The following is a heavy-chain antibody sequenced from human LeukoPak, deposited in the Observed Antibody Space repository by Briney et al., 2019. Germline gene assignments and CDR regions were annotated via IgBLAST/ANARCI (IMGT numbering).Heavy chain of an antibody. V-gene: IGHV4-4*02. CDR2: IYHSGST. D-gene: IGHD1-26*01. J-gene: IGHJ4*02. Sequence: SETLSLTCAVSGGSISSSNWWSWVRQPPGKGLEWIGEIYHSGSTNYNPSLKSRVTISVDKSKNQFSLKLTSVTAADTAFYYCAKGGGKWEPRQIDYWGRGTLVTVSS. CDR3: AKGGGKWEPRQIDY. CDR1: GGSISSSNW.